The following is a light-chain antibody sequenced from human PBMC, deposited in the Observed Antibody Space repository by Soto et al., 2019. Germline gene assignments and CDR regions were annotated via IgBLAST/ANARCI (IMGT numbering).Light chain of an antibody. CDR3: QQFCSSPWT. CDR1: QSGSSSY. Sequence: EIVMPQSPATLSLFPGVRATLSRRVSQSGSSSYLVWHQHIPGQSPRLLIYAASRRATGIPDRFSGSGSGTDFTLTISRLEPEDFAVYYCQQFCSSPWTFGQGTKVEIK. J-gene: IGKJ1*01. CDR2: AAS. V-gene: IGKV3-20*01.